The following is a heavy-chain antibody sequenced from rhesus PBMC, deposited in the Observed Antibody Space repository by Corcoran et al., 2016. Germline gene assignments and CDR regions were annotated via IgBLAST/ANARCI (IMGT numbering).Heavy chain of an antibody. CDR3: ARRGDYTTGVLSDSLDV. D-gene: IGHD2-2*01. J-gene: IGHJ5-2*02. V-gene: IGHV4-73*01. CDR1: GGSITGYY. Sequence: QVNLQQWGEGLMKSSETLALTCAVYGGSITGYYWGWIRQAPGKGLEWIGDIGGTSGRNKSSPSFKIRVTISKDSAKKQFSLKLTSVTAADTAVYYCARRGDYTTGVLSDSLDVWGRGVLVTVSS. CDR2: IGGTSGRN.